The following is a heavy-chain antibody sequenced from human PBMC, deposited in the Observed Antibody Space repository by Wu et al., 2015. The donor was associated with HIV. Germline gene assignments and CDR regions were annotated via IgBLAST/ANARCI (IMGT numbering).Heavy chain of an antibody. CDR1: GYTFTDYY. CDR3: ARGILDYDILTGYYSYYYYMDV. V-gene: IGHV1-2*02. D-gene: IGHD3-9*01. J-gene: IGHJ6*03. Sequence: QVHLVQSGAEVKKPGASVKVSCKASGYTFTDYYMHWVRQAPGQGLEWMGWVNPDSGGTKHAQKFQGRVTMTRDTSISTVYMELSRLRSDDTAVYYCARGILDYDILTGYYSYYYYMDVWGKGTTVTVSS. CDR2: VNPDSGGT.